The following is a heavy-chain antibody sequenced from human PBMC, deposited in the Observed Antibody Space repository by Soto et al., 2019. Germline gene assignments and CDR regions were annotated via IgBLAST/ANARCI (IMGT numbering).Heavy chain of an antibody. CDR2: IVVGSGNT. J-gene: IGHJ6*02. D-gene: IGHD2-15*01. V-gene: IGHV1-58*01. Sequence: SVKVSCKASGFTFTSSAVQWVRQARGQRLEWIGWIVVGSGNTNYAQKFQERVTITRDMSTSTAYMELSSLRSEDTAVYYCAAEGGGTVYYYGMDVWGQGTTVTVSS. CDR3: AAEGGGTVYYYGMDV. CDR1: GFTFTSSA.